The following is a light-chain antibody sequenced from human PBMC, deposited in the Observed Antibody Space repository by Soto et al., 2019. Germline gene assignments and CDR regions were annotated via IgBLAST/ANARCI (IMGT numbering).Light chain of an antibody. V-gene: IGKV3-15*01. J-gene: IGKJ4*01. CDR2: GAS. CDR3: HQYNMWPPLI. Sequence: MTQSPATLSVTPGESATLSCRASQSLSSTVAWYQQKPGQAPRLLIYGASTRATGIPARFSGSGSGTEFTLTISSLQSEDFAVYYCHQYNMWPPLIFGGGTKV. CDR1: QSLSST.